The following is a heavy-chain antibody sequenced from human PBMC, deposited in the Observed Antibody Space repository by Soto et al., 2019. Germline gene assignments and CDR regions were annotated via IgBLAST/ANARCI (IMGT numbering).Heavy chain of an antibody. V-gene: IGHV3-66*01. CDR1: GFTVSSNY. CDR2: IYSGGST. Sequence: PGGSLRLSCAASGFTVSSNYMSWVRQAPGKGLEWVSVIYSGGSTYYADSVKGRFTISRDNSKNTLYLQMNSLRAEDTAVYYCARDSLIFGVVIPGPWGQGTLVTVSS. D-gene: IGHD3-3*01. CDR3: ARDSLIFGVVIPGP. J-gene: IGHJ4*02.